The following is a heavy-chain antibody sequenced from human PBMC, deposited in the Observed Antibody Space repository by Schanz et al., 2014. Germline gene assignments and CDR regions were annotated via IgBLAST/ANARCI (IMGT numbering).Heavy chain of an antibody. V-gene: IGHV3-72*01. CDR3: ARRNFYDKSAAFDY. CDR1: GFTFSDHF. Sequence: EVQLLESGGGLVQPGGSLRISCAASGFTFSDHFMDWVRQAPGKGLEWVGHSRNKGHSYTSEYAASVKGRFTISRDESESSLYLQMDSLKTEDTAVYYCARRNFYDKSAAFDYWGQGSLVTVSS. CDR2: SRNKGHSYTS. J-gene: IGHJ4*02. D-gene: IGHD3-9*01.